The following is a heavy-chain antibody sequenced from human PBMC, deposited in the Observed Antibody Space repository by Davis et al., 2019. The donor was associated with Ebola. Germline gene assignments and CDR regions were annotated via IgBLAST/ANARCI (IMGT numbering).Heavy chain of an antibody. CDR1: GFTFSDYG. Sequence: ESLKISCAASGFTFSDYGMSWVRQAPGKGLEWIGEINHSGITYYNPSLKSRVTISVDTSKNRFSLKLRSVTAADTAIYYCARVWSDVLTGYSTNYLDYWGQGTLVTVSS. V-gene: IGHV4-34*01. CDR3: ARVWSDVLTGYSTNYLDY. J-gene: IGHJ4*02. D-gene: IGHD3-9*01. CDR2: INHSGIT.